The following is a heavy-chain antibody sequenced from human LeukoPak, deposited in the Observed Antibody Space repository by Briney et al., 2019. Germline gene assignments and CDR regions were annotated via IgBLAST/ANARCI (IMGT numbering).Heavy chain of an antibody. CDR1: GGSFSGYY. V-gene: IGHV4-34*01. CDR2: INHSGST. J-gene: IGHJ4*02. Sequence: SETLSLTCAVYGGSFSGYYWSWIRQLPGKGLEWIGEINHSGSTNYNPSLKSRVTISVDTSKNQFSLKLSSVTAADTAVYYCARVPGDYWGQGTLVTVSS. D-gene: IGHD1-14*01. CDR3: ARVPGDY.